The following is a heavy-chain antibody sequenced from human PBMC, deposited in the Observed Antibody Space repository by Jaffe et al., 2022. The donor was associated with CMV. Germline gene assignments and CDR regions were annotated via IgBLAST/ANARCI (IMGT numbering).Heavy chain of an antibody. J-gene: IGHJ3*02. CDR3: VEMATIRGGDAFDI. CDR1: GFTFSSYW. V-gene: IGHV3-74*01. CDR2: INSDGSST. D-gene: IGHD5-12*01. Sequence: EVQLVESGGGLVQPGGSLRLSCAASGFTFSSYWMHWVRQAPGKGLVWVSRINSDGSSTSYADSVKGRFTISRDNAKNTLYLQMNSLRAEDTAVYYCVEMATIRGGDAFDIWGQGTMVTVSS.